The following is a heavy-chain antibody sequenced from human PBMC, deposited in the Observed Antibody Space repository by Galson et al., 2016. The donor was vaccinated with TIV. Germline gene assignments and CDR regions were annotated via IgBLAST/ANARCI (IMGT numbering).Heavy chain of an antibody. V-gene: IGHV3-66*02. CDR1: GLIVTSNS. Sequence: SLRLSCAASGLIVTSNSMTWVRQAPGKGLEWVALIYDDGSTIYADSVKGRFTIPRDNSKNMLYLQMTSLRADDTAFYYCARDRRHCGNECYLRYYYGMDVWGQGTTVTVSS. CDR3: ARDRRHCGNECYLRYYYGMDV. J-gene: IGHJ6*02. CDR2: IYDDGST. D-gene: IGHD2-21*01.